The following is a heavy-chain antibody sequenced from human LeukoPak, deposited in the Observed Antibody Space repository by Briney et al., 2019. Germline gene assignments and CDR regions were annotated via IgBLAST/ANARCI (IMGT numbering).Heavy chain of an antibody. D-gene: IGHD2-8*01. CDR3: ARPDSYCTNGVCYPNWFDP. CDR2: ISSSGSTI. V-gene: IGHV3-48*03. J-gene: IGHJ5*02. Sequence: PGGSLRLSCAASGFTFSSYEMNWVRQAPGKGLEWVSYISSSGSTIYYADSVKGRFTISRDNAKNSLYLQMNSLRAEDTAVYYCARPDSYCTNGVCYPNWFDPWGQGTLVTVSS. CDR1: GFTFSSYE.